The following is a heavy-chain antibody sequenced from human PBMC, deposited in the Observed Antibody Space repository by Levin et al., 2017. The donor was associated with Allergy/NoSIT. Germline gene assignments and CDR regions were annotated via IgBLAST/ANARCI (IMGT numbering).Heavy chain of an antibody. D-gene: IGHD1-26*01. J-gene: IGHJ3*02. CDR1: GFSFKSYG. CDR3: ARIPGSPKQWEVVNDAFDI. V-gene: IGHV3-33*01. CDR2: IWHDGSQK. Sequence: GGSLRLSCAASGFSFKSYGIHWVRQVPGKGLEWVGFIWHDGSQKDYAESVKGRFTISRDNAQNMLFLQMNSLTVEDTAVYHCARIPGSPKQWEVVNDAFDIWGRGTTVTVSS.